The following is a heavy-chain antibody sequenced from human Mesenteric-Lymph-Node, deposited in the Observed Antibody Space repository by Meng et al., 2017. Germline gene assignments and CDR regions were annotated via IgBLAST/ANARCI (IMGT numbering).Heavy chain of an antibody. J-gene: IGHJ4*02. Sequence: QVQLQQWGAGQCKPSETLSLPCAVYVGSFSGYSWNWIRQSPGKGLEWIGDINHSGSTNYNPSLKSRVTISVDTSKNQFSLKLSYVTAADTAVYYCARDQGGAGAYWGQGTLVTVSS. CDR1: VGSFSGYS. CDR2: INHSGST. D-gene: IGHD2-15*01. V-gene: IGHV4-34*01. CDR3: ARDQGGAGAY.